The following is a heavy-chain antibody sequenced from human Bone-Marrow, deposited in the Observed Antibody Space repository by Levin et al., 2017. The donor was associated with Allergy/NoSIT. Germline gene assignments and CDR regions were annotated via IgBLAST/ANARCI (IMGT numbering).Heavy chain of an antibody. J-gene: IGHJ4*02. V-gene: IGHV3-15*01. CDR2: IKSKTDGGTT. CDR1: EFTFTDAW. D-gene: IGHD6-19*01. CDR3: TTGRLSGWLTAY. Sequence: GGSLRLSCTASEFTFTDAWMSWVRQAPGKGLEWVGRIKSKTDGGTTDYAAPVKGRFSISRDDSKNTLYLQMNSLKTEDTAVYFCTTGRLSGWLTAYWGQGTLVTVSS.